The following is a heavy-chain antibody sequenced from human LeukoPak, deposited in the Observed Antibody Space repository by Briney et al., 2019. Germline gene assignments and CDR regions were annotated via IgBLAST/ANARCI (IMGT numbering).Heavy chain of an antibody. CDR2: INHSGST. D-gene: IGHD3-3*01. J-gene: IGHJ5*02. Sequence: PSETLSLTCAVYGGSFSGYYWSWIRQPPGKGLEWIGEINHSGSTNYNPSLKSRVTISVDTSKNQFSLKLSSVTAADTAVYYCARARRYYDFWSGPESWFDPWGQGTLVTVSS. V-gene: IGHV4-34*01. CDR3: ARARRYYDFWSGPESWFDP. CDR1: GGSFSGYY.